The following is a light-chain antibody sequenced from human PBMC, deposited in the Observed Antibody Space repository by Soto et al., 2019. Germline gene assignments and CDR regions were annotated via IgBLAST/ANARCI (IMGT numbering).Light chain of an antibody. CDR2: DAS. CDR3: QHYGRSPIT. V-gene: IGKV3-20*01. CDR1: QSVSSN. J-gene: IGKJ5*01. Sequence: EIVMTQSPATLSVSPGERATLSCRASQSVSSNLAWYQQKPGQAPRRLIYDASTRATGVPDRFSGSGSATDFTLTISRLEPEDFALYYCQHYGRSPITFGQGTRLEIK.